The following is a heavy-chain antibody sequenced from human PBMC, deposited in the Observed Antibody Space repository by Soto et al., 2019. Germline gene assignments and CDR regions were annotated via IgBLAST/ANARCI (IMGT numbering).Heavy chain of an antibody. CDR1: GGSISSYY. Sequence: SETLSLTCTVSGGSISSYYWSWIRQPPGKGLEWIGYIYYSGSTNYNPSLKSRVTISVDTSKNQFSLKLSSVTAADTAVYYCARSPIDCSGGSCSSQNDAFDIWGQGTMVTVSS. V-gene: IGHV4-59*08. D-gene: IGHD2-15*01. CDR2: IYYSGST. CDR3: ARSPIDCSGGSCSSQNDAFDI. J-gene: IGHJ3*02.